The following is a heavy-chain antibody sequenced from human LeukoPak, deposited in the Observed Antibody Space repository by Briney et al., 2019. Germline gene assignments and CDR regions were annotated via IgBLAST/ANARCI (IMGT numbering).Heavy chain of an antibody. CDR3: ARDDRYNWKGGGAIDY. V-gene: IGHV4-34*01. D-gene: IGHD1-1*01. J-gene: IGHJ4*02. CDR1: GGSFSGYY. CDR2: INHSGST. Sequence: SETLSLTCAVYGGSFSGYYWSWIRQPPGKGLEWIGEINHSGSTNYNPSLKSRVTISVDTSKNQFSLKLSSVTAADTAVYYCARDDRYNWKGGGAIDYWGQGTLVTVSS.